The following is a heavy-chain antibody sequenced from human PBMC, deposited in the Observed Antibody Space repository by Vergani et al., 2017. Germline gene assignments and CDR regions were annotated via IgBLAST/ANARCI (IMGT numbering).Heavy chain of an antibody. D-gene: IGHD5-18*01. CDR3: AKKRGYSYGYQLDY. V-gene: IGHV3-23*04. J-gene: IGHJ4*02. CDR2: ISGSGGST. CDR1: GGTFSSYA. Sequence: VQLVQSGAEVKKPGSSVKVSCKASGGTFSSYAMSWVRQAPGKGLEWVSAISGSGGSTYYADSVKGRFTISRDNSKNTLYLQMNSLRAEDTAVYYCAKKRGYSYGYQLDYWGQGTLVTVSS.